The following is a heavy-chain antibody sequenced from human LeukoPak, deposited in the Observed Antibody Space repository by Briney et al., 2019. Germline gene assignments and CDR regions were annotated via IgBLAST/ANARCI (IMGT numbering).Heavy chain of an antibody. CDR1: GFTFSSYW. D-gene: IGHD3-22*01. CDR2: INSDGSST. V-gene: IGHV3-74*01. Sequence: GGSLRLSRAASGFTFSSYWMHWVRQAPGKGLVWVSRINSDGSSTSYADSVKGRFTISRDNAKNTLYLQMNSLRAEDTAVYYCASTYYYDSSGYLLDYWGQGTLVTVSS. CDR3: ASTYYYDSSGYLLDY. J-gene: IGHJ4*02.